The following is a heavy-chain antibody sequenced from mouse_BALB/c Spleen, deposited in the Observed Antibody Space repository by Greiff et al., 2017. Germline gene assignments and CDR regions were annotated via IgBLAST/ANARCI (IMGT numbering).Heavy chain of an antibody. CDR1: GFSLTSYG. J-gene: IGHJ2*01. CDR2: IWSGGST. Sequence: VKLVESGPGLVQPSQSLSITCTVSGFSLTSYGVHWVRQSPGKGLEWLGVIWSGGSTDYNAAFISRLSISRDNSKSQVFFKMNSLQANDTAIYYCARRGLLWYFDYWGQGTTLTVSS. D-gene: IGHD2-10*01. CDR3: ARRGLLWYFDY. V-gene: IGHV2-2*02.